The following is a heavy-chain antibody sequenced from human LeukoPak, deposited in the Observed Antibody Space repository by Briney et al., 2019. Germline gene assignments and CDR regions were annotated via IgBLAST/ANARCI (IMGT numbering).Heavy chain of an antibody. Sequence: GGSLRLSCAASGFTVSSNYMSWVRQAPGKGLEWVSVIYSGGSTYYADSVKGRFTISRDNSKNTLYLQMNSLRAEDTAVYYCARFTVVQGVDYWGQGTLVTVSS. V-gene: IGHV3-66*01. CDR3: ARFTVVQGVDY. J-gene: IGHJ4*02. CDR2: IYSGGST. CDR1: GFTVSSNY. D-gene: IGHD3-16*01.